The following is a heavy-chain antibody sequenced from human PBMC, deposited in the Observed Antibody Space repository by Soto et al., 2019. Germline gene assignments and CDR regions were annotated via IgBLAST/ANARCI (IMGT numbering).Heavy chain of an antibody. CDR1: GDSISSFY. Sequence: ASETLSLTCTVSGDSISSFYWSWVRQPPGKGLEWIGYIYYSGSTSYNPSLESRVTISVDTSENQFSLKLSSVTAADTAVYYCARLRRMTAITVSYYFDYWGQGTVVTVSS. V-gene: IGHV4-59*01. D-gene: IGHD4-4*01. CDR3: ARLRRMTAITVSYYFDY. J-gene: IGHJ4*02. CDR2: IYYSGST.